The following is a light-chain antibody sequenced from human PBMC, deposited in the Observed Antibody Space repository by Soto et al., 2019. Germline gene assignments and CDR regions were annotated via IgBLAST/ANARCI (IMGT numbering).Light chain of an antibody. V-gene: IGKV3-20*01. CDR3: QQYVTSPWA. CDR1: QSVSSSF. Sequence: EIVLTQSPGTLCLSPGERATLSCRASQSVSSSFLAWYQQKPGQAPRLLIYGASNRATGIPDRFSGSGSGTDFTLTISRLEPEDFAVYYCQQYVTSPWAFGQGTKVAIE. J-gene: IGKJ1*01. CDR2: GAS.